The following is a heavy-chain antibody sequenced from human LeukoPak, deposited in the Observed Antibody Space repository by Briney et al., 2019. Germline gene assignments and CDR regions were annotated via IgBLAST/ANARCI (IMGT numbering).Heavy chain of an antibody. CDR3: ARGSSGWFNYYYYMDV. Sequence: ASVKVSCKASGYTFTSYDINWVRQATGQGLEWMGWMNPNSGNTGYAQKFQGRVTMTRNTSISTAYMELSSLRSEDTAVYYCARGSSGWFNYYYYMDVRGKGTTVTVSS. D-gene: IGHD6-19*01. J-gene: IGHJ6*03. CDR2: MNPNSGNT. CDR1: GYTFTSYD. V-gene: IGHV1-8*01.